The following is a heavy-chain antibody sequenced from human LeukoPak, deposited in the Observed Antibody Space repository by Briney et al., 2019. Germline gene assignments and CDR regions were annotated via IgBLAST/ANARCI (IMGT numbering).Heavy chain of an antibody. V-gene: IGHV3-23*01. Sequence: GGSLRLSCAVSGITLRKYGMSWVRQAPGKGLEWVSGISGTGGSTNYADSVKGRFTISRDNRKNTLYLQMNSLRAEDTAVYFCAKRGVVIRVILVGFQKEGYYFDSWGQGALVTVSS. D-gene: IGHD3-22*01. CDR3: AKRGVVIRVILVGFQKEGYYFDS. CDR1: GITLRKYG. CDR2: ISGTGGST. J-gene: IGHJ4*02.